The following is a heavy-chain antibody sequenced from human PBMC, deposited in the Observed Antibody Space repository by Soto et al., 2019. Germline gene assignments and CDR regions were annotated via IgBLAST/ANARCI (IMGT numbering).Heavy chain of an antibody. CDR1: GYTFTSYA. CDR2: INAGNGNT. V-gene: IGHV1-3*01. D-gene: IGHD6-19*01. CDR3: ASDTVAGTYFDY. J-gene: IGHJ4*02. Sequence: GASVKVSCKASGYTFTSYAMHWVRQAPGQRLEWMGWINAGNGNTKYSQKFQGRVTITRDTSTSTAYMELRSLRSDDTAVYYCASDTVAGTYFDYRGQGTLVTVSS.